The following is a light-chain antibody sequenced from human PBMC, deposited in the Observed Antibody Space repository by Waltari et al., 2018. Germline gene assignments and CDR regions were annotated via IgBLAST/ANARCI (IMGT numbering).Light chain of an antibody. CDR1: QSVGNS. CDR3: QQRNDWPPEYT. CDR2: DVS. Sequence: EVVLTQSPATLPLSPGERISRTCRASQSVGNSLAWSQQKAGQAPRLLIYDVSNRASGIPARFSGSGSGTDFTLTISSLEPDDFAIYYCQQRNDWPPEYTFGQGTKLEIK. V-gene: IGKV3-11*01. J-gene: IGKJ2*01.